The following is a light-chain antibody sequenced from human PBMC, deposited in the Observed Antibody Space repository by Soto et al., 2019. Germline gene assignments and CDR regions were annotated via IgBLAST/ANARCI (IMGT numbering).Light chain of an antibody. V-gene: IGLV2-18*01. J-gene: IGLJ1*01. CDR2: EAS. Sequence: QSVLTQHPSLSGYPGQSVTISCTGTSTDFVSYNRVSWYQQPPGTAPKLIIYEASNRPSGVPDRFSGSKSGNTASLTISGLQAADEADYYCSLYTSENTYAFGTGTKVTVL. CDR1: STDFVSYNR. CDR3: SLYTSENTYA.